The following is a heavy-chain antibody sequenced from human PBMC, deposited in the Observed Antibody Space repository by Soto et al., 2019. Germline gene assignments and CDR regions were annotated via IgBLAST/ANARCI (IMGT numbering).Heavy chain of an antibody. V-gene: IGHV3-15*01. Sequence: GGSLRLSCAASGFTFSNAWMSWVCQAPGKGLEWVGRIKSKTDGGTTDYAAPVKGRFTISRDDSKNTLFLQMNSLKTEDTAVYYCTTLGYYDFWSGYYGDYFDYWGQGTLVTVSS. CDR1: GFTFSNAW. J-gene: IGHJ4*02. CDR3: TTLGYYDFWSGYYGDYFDY. CDR2: IKSKTDGGTT. D-gene: IGHD3-3*01.